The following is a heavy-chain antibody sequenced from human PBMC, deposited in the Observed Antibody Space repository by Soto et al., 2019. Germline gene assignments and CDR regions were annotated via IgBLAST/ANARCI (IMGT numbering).Heavy chain of an antibody. D-gene: IGHD6-13*01. V-gene: IGHV4-30-4*01. J-gene: IGHJ5*02. Sequence: QVQLQESGPGLVKPSQTLSLTCTVSGGSISSGDYYWIWIRQPPGKGLEWIGYIYYSGSTYYNPSLKSRVTISVDTSKNQLSLKLTSVTAADTAVYYCARVRRAAARSRWVDPWGQGTLVTVSS. CDR1: GGSISSGDYY. CDR3: ARVRRAAARSRWVDP. CDR2: IYYSGST.